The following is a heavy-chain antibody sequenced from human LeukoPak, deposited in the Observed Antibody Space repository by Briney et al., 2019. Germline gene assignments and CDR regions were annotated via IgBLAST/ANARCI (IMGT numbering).Heavy chain of an antibody. CDR2: ISYDGSNK. CDR3: ERAVPEMATITDWYFDL. J-gene: IGHJ2*01. V-gene: IGHV3-30-3*01. CDR1: GFTFSSYA. D-gene: IGHD5-24*01. Sequence: AGGSLRLSCAASGFTFSSYAMHWVRQDPGKGLEWVAVISYDGSNKYYADSVKGRFTISRDNSKNTLYLQMNSLRAEDTAVYYCERAVPEMATITDWYFDLWGRGTLFTVSS.